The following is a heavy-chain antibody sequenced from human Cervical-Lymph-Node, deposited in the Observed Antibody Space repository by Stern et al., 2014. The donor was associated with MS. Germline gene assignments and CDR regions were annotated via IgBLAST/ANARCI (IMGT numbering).Heavy chain of an antibody. CDR1: GYTFTSYG. CDR2: VSAYNGNT. V-gene: IGHV1-18*01. Sequence: QVQLVQSGAEVKKPGASVKVSCKASGYTFTSYGISWVRQAPGQGLEWVGGVSAYNGNTNYAPKVQGRVTMTTDTSTSTAYMELRSLRSDDTAVYSCARWGRSYCSGGSCYSGYWGQGTLVTVSS. D-gene: IGHD2-15*01. J-gene: IGHJ4*02. CDR3: ARWGRSYCSGGSCYSGY.